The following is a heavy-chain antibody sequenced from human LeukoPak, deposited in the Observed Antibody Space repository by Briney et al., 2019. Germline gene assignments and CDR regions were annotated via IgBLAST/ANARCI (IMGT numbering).Heavy chain of an antibody. J-gene: IGHJ3*02. D-gene: IGHD2-2*01. CDR1: GGSISSNY. V-gene: IGHV4-59*08. CDR2: IYSSGST. Sequence: PSETLSLTCTVSGGSISSNYWGWIRQPPGKGLEWLGYIYSSGSTTYNPSLESRLTISIDTSKNHFSLKLSSVTAADTAVYYCARTQLLLTVAFDIWGQGTMVTVSS. CDR3: ARTQLLLTVAFDI.